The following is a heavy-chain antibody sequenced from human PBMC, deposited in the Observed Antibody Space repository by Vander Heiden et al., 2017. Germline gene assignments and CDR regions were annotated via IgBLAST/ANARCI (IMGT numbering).Heavy chain of an antibody. J-gene: IGHJ6*02. CDR2: ISAYNGNT. CDR1: GYTFTSYG. V-gene: IGHV1-18*01. Sequence: QVQLVQSGAEVKKPGASVKVSCKASGYTFTSYGISWVLQAPGQGLEWMGWISAYNGNTNYAQKLQGRVTMTTDTSTSTAYMELRSLRSDDTAVYYCARIDCGGDCPYYYYGMDVWGQGTTVTVSS. D-gene: IGHD2-21*01. CDR3: ARIDCGGDCPYYYYGMDV.